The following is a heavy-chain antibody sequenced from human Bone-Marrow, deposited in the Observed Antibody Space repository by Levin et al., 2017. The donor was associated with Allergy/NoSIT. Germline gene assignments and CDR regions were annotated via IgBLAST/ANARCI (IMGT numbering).Heavy chain of an antibody. CDR3: ARVVCSGGSCYLIDY. J-gene: IGHJ4*02. Sequence: SETLSLTCAVSGGSISSGGYSWSWIRQPPGKGLEWIGYIYHSGSTYYNPSLKSRVTISVDRSKNQFSLKLSSVTAADTAVYYCARVVCSGGSCYLIDYWGQGTLVTVSS. CDR1: GGSISSGGYS. V-gene: IGHV4-30-2*01. D-gene: IGHD2-15*01. CDR2: IYHSGST.